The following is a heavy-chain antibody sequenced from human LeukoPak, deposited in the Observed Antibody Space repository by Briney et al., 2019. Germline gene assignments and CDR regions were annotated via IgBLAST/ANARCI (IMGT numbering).Heavy chain of an antibody. D-gene: IGHD1-1*01. CDR3: AKSPESTGTFYDAFDI. V-gene: IGHV3-23*01. Sequence: PGGSLRLSCAASGFTFDDYGMSWVRQTPGKGLEWVSAISGSGGSTYYADSVKGRFTISRDNSKNTLYLQMNSLRAEDTAVYYCAKSPESTGTFYDAFDIWGQGTMVTVSS. CDR2: ISGSGGST. CDR1: GFTFDDYG. J-gene: IGHJ3*02.